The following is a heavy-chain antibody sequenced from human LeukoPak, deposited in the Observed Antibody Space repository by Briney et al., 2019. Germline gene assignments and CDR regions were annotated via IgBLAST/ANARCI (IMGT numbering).Heavy chain of an antibody. CDR2: IYYSGST. CDR1: GGSIRSGDYY. Sequence: SETLSLTCTVSGGSIRSGDYYWSWIRQPPGKGLEWIGYIYYSGSTYYNPSLKSRLSISVDTSKNQFSLKLNSVTAADTAVYYCARGQRWLQSFDYWGQGILVTVSS. J-gene: IGHJ4*02. CDR3: ARGQRWLQSFDY. D-gene: IGHD5-24*01. V-gene: IGHV4-30-4*08.